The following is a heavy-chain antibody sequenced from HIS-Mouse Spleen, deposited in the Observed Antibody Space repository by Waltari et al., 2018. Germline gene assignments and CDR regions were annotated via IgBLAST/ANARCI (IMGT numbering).Heavy chain of an antibody. CDR2: IYYSGST. V-gene: IGHV4-39*07. CDR1: GGSISSSSYS. D-gene: IGHD2-2*01. J-gene: IGHJ5*02. Sequence: QLQLQESGPGLVKPSETLSLTCTVSGGSISSSSYSWGWIRQPPGKGLEWIGSIYYSGSTYYNPSLKSRVTISVDTSKNQFSLKLSSVTAADTAVYYCARDILAAVPAAIAWGQGTLVTVSS. CDR3: ARDILAAVPAAIA.